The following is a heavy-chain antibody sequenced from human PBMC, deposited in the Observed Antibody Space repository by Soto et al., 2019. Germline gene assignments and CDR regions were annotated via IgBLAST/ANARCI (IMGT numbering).Heavy chain of an antibody. V-gene: IGHV3-23*01. CDR1: GFIFSDYA. CDR2: ISASGGST. J-gene: IGHJ4*02. Sequence: GGSLRLSCAASGFIFSDYAMHWVRQSPMTGLEWVSQISASGGSTEYGDSVRGRFVISRDNSRNTLSLQMNRLRVDDTAVYYCVQDLVGATPLAGYWGQGILVTVSS. CDR3: VQDLVGATPLAGY. D-gene: IGHD1-26*01.